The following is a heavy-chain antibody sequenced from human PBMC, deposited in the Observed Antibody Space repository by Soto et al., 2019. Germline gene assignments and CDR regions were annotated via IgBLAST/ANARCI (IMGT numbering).Heavy chain of an antibody. CDR3: ARYPRSTSRCRWYDP. CDR1: GGPFSSYA. CDR2: IIPIFGTA. V-gene: IGHV1-69*06. J-gene: IGHJ5*02. D-gene: IGHD2-2*01. Sequence: GSSVKVSCKASGGPFSSYAISWVRQAPGQGLEWMGGIIPIFGTANYAQKFQGRVTITADKSTSTAYMELSSLRSEDTAVYYCARYPRSTSRCRWYDPWVHATLVTVSS.